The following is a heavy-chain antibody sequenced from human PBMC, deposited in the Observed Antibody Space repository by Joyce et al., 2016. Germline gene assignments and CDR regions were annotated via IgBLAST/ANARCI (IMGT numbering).Heavy chain of an antibody. CDR2: IDPKTGGT. J-gene: IGHJ5*02. D-gene: IGHD1-1*01. CDR3: ARGQMEGRVYPFDP. Sequence: QVQLVQSGAEVKKPGASVKVSCKASGYTLTAHNLHWVRQAPGQGPESVGWIDPKTGGTYYIQKLQGKVTMTRDTSISTAFRELGGRTSDNTAVYYCARGQMEGRVYPFDPWGQGTLVTVSS. V-gene: IGHV1-2*02. CDR1: GYTLTAHN.